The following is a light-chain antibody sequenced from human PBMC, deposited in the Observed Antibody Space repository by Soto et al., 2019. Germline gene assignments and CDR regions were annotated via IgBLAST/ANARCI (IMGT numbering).Light chain of an antibody. J-gene: IGKJ1*01. V-gene: IGKV1-27*01. CDR2: GAS. CDR1: QGISSY. CDR3: QKYNSAPET. Sequence: DIQMTQSPSSLSASLGDRVTISCRASQGISSYLAWYQQKPGKVPRVLIYGASTLHSGVPSRFSGSGSGTEFTLTISSVQPEDVATYYCQKYNSAPETFGQGTKVEIK.